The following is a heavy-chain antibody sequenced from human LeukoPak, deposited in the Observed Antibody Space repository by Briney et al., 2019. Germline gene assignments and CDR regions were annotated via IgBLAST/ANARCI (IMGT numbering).Heavy chain of an antibody. CDR3: TRDPHALDF. V-gene: IGHV3-48*01. CDR2: ITSISSRI. Sequence: PGGSLRLSCAASGFTFSSYSMNWVRQVPGKGLEWISYITSISSRIHYTGSVKGRFTISRDNAKNSLYLQMDSLRVEDTAVYYCTRDPHALDFWGQGTRVTVSS. CDR1: GFTFSSYS. D-gene: IGHD3-9*01. J-gene: IGHJ1*01.